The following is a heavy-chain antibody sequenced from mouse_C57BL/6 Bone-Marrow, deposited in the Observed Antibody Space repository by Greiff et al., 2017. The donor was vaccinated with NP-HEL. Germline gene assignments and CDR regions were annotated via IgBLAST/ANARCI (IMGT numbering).Heavy chain of an antibody. V-gene: IGHV5-17*01. CDR3: ARETTVVATSYFDY. CDR1: GFTFSDYG. CDR2: ISSGSSTI. D-gene: IGHD1-1*01. Sequence: EVQLMESGGGLVKPGGSLKLSCAASGFTFSDYGMHWVRQAPEKGLEWVAYISSGSSTIYYADTVKGRFTISRDNAKNTLFLQMTSLRSEDTAMYYCARETTVVATSYFDYWGQGTTLTVSS. J-gene: IGHJ2*01.